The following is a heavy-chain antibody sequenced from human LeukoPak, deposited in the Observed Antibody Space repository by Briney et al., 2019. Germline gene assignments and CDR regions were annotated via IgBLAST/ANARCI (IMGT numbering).Heavy chain of an antibody. CDR2: IFYTGNT. Sequence: SETLSLTCTVSGGSISSSGHFWGWIRQPPGKGLEWIGNIFYTGNTYYNPSLKSRVTISVDTSKNQFSLRLSSVTAADTAVYYCARHFDSSGYSLDYWGQGTLVTVSS. CDR1: GGSISSSGHF. J-gene: IGHJ4*02. V-gene: IGHV4-39*01. CDR3: ARHFDSSGYSLDY. D-gene: IGHD3-22*01.